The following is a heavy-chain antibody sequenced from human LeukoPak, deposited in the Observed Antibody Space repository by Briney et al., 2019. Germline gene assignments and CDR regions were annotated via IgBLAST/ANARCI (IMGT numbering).Heavy chain of an antibody. Sequence: SETLSLTCTVSGGSISSYYWNWIRQPPGKGLEWIGYIYNSGSTNNNPSLKSRVTMSLDTSKNQFSLKLSSVTAADTAVYYCAREYYDSNKAPAFDIWGQGTMVTVSS. V-gene: IGHV4-4*08. CDR3: AREYYDSNKAPAFDI. CDR2: IYNSGST. J-gene: IGHJ3*02. D-gene: IGHD3-22*01. CDR1: GGSISSYY.